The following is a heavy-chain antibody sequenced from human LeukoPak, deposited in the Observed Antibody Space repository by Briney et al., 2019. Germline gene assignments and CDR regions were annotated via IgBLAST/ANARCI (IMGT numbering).Heavy chain of an antibody. J-gene: IGHJ3*02. Sequence: SETLSLTCTVSGGSISSGSYYWSWIRQPAGKGLEWIGRIYTSGSTNYNPSLKSRVTISVDASKNQFSLKLSSVTAADPAVYYCARWPVQLERQSGFNAFDIWGQGTMVTVSS. CDR2: IYTSGST. CDR1: GGSISSGSYY. CDR3: ARWPVQLERQSGFNAFDI. V-gene: IGHV4-61*02. D-gene: IGHD1-1*01.